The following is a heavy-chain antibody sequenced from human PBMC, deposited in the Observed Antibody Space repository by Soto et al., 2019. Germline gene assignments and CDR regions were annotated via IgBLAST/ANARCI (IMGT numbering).Heavy chain of an antibody. V-gene: IGHV2-5*02. J-gene: IGHJ3*02. CDR2: IYWDDDK. CDR3: AHHHYDSSGYYFYDFDI. D-gene: IGHD3-22*01. Sequence: QITLKESGPTLVKPTQTLTLTCTFSGFSLSTSGVGVGWIRQPPGKALEWLALIYWDDDKRYSPSLKSRLTITKDTSKTQVVLTMTNMDPVDTATYYCAHHHYDSSGYYFYDFDIWGQGTMVTVSS. CDR1: GFSLSTSGVG.